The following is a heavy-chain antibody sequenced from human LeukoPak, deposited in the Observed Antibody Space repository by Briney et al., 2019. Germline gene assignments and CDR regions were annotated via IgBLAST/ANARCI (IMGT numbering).Heavy chain of an antibody. D-gene: IGHD6-13*01. CDR3: ARVTGYMTEDFFDY. J-gene: IGHJ4*02. Sequence: SETLSLTCTVSGGSISSSSYYWGWIRQPAGKGLEWIGRIYTSGSTNYNPSLKSRVTMSVDTSKNQFSLRLSSVTAADTAAYYCARVTGYMTEDFFDYWGQGTLVTVSS. CDR2: IYTSGST. CDR1: GGSISSSSYY. V-gene: IGHV4-61*02.